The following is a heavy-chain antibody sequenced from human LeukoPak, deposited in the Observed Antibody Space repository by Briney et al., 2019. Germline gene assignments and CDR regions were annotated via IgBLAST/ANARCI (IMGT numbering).Heavy chain of an antibody. CDR1: GFNFRSFA. CDR2: ISGGGEDT. Sequence: GGSLRLSCTASGFNFRSFAMSWVRQAPGQGLEWGSSISGGGEDTYYADSVKGRFTISRDNSETTLYLQMNSLGADDTALYYCARTIAQYTNTWLYYYYGLDVWGQGTTVTVSS. V-gene: IGHV3-23*01. D-gene: IGHD6-13*01. J-gene: IGHJ6*02. CDR3: ARTIAQYTNTWLYYYYGLDV.